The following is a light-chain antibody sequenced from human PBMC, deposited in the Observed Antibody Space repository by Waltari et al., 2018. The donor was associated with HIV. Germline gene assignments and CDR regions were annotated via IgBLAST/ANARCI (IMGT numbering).Light chain of an antibody. V-gene: IGKV4-1*01. J-gene: IGKJ4*01. CDR1: QTLLYSSNNKNY. CDR3: QQYYRTPLT. Sequence: DIVMTQSPDSLAVSLGERATGTCKARQTLLYSSNNKNYLAWYQHKPGQPPKLLIYWASTRQSGVPDRFSGSGSGTNFSLTINKLQAEDVATYYCQQYYRTPLTFGGGTRVELK. CDR2: WAS.